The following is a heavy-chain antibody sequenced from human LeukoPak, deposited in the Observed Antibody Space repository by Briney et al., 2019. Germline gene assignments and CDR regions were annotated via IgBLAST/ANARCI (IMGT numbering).Heavy chain of an antibody. V-gene: IGHV3-11*04. D-gene: IGHD3-22*01. Sequence: GGSLRLSCAASGFTFNTYAMSWIRQAPGKGLEWVSYISSGGSTIYYADSVKGRFTISRDNAKNSLYLQMNSLRAEDTAVYYCARDIYYYDSSGYYFPGGSDYWGQGTLVTVSS. CDR1: GFTFNTYA. CDR2: ISSGGSTI. CDR3: ARDIYYYDSSGYYFPGGSDY. J-gene: IGHJ4*02.